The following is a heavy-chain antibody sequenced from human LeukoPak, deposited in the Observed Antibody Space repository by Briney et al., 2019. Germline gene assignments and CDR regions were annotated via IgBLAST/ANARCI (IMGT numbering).Heavy chain of an antibody. J-gene: IGHJ2*01. CDR2: IYTSGST. D-gene: IGHD5-12*01. V-gene: IGHV4-61*02. CDR3: AREGSSYSGYDYVDWYFDL. Sequence: KPSQTLSLTCTVSGGSISSGSYYWSWIRQPAGKGLEWIGRIYTSGSTNYNPSLKSRVTISVDTSKNQFSLKLSSVTAADTAVYYCAREGSSYSGYDYVDWYFDLWGRGTLVTVSS. CDR1: GGSISSGSYY.